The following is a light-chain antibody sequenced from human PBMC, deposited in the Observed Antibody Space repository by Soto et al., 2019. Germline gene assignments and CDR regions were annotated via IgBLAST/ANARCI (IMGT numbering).Light chain of an antibody. CDR3: QQRSNWPRT. CDR1: QSVSRNY. J-gene: IGKJ1*01. Sequence: EIVLTQSPCTLSLSPGERATLSCRASQSVSRNYVAWYQQKPGQAPRLLIYGASSRASGIPDRFSGSGSGTDFTLTISRLEPEDFAVYYCQQRSNWPRTFGQGTKVDIK. CDR2: GAS. V-gene: IGKV3D-20*02.